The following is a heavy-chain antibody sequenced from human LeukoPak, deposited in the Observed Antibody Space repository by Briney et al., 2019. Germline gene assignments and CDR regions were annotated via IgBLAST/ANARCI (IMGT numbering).Heavy chain of an antibody. CDR3: ARESSGYFY. D-gene: IGHD3-22*01. CDR2: ISSGSTFT. V-gene: IGHV3-21*01. Sequence: GRSLRLSCAASGFTLSTNSMNCVSQDPGKWLEWVSSISSGSTFTSYAYSVKGRFTITRAKASYSLFLQLNSLRTEAPAASYCARESSGYFYWGQGTLVTVSS. J-gene: IGHJ4*02. CDR1: GFTLSTNS.